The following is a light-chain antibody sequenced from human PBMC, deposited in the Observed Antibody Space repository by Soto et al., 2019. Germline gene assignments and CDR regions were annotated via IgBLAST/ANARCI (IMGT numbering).Light chain of an antibody. CDR3: MGALQTPPT. J-gene: IGKJ1*01. CDR1: QSLLHRNGYNY. CDR2: LGS. Sequence: DIVMTQSPLSLPVTPGESASISCRSSQSLLHRNGYNYLDWYLQKPGQSPQLLIYLGSNRASGVPDRFSGGGSGTDFTLSITRVEAEDVGVYYCMGALQTPPTFGQGTRVEIK. V-gene: IGKV2-28*01.